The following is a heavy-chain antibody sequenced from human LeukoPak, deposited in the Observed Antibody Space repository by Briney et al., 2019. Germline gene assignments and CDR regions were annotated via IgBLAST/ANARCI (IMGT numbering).Heavy chain of an antibody. CDR1: GGSISSSSYY. CDR2: IYYSGST. V-gene: IGHV4-39*01. CDR3: ASITMVRGVTY. Sequence: PSETLSLTCTVSGGSISSSSYYWGWIRQPPGKGLEWIGSIYYSGSTYYNPSLKSRVTISVDTSKNQFSLKLSSVTAADTAVYYCASITMVRGVTYWGQGTLVTVSS. D-gene: IGHD3-10*01. J-gene: IGHJ4*02.